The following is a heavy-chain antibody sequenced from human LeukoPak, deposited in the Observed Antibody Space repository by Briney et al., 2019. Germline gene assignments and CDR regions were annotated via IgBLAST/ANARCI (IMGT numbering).Heavy chain of an antibody. J-gene: IGHJ6*02. CDR2: IWYDGSQQ. CDR3: ATVRRGSSGWYADV. CDR1: GFTFRNYG. Sequence: QPGGSLRLPCVASGFTFRNYGMQWVRQAPGKGLEWVAVIWYDGSQQNYADSMKGRFTISRDNSKSTLYLQMISLRAEDTAVYYCATVRRGSSGWYADVWGQGTTVTVSS. D-gene: IGHD6-19*01. V-gene: IGHV3-33*01.